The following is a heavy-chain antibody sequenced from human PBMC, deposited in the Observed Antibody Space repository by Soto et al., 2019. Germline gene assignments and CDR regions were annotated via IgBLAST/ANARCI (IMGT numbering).Heavy chain of an antibody. CDR2: INAGGDYT. D-gene: IGHD2-15*01. V-gene: IGHV3-23*01. Sequence: GGSLRLSCAASGFTFGNYAMGWVRQAPGKGLEWFSAINAGGDYTYSADYVKGRFTISRDNSKNTLYLQMDSLRVDDTAIYFCAKGSGGSCYGVPMDVWGRGTTVTVSS. J-gene: IGHJ6*03. CDR3: AKGSGGSCYGVPMDV. CDR1: GFTFGNYA.